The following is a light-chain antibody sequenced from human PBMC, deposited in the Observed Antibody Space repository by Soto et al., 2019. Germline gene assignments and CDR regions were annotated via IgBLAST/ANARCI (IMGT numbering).Light chain of an antibody. V-gene: IGKV1-9*01. CDR2: AAS. CDR1: QGISSY. J-gene: IGKJ3*01. CDR3: QQLNTYPRT. Sequence: IQLTQSPSSLSASVGDRVTITCRASQGISSYLAWYQQKPEKAPKLLIYAASTLQSGVPSRFSGSGSGTNFTLTINSLQPEDFATYFCQQLNTYPRTFGPGTNVDIK.